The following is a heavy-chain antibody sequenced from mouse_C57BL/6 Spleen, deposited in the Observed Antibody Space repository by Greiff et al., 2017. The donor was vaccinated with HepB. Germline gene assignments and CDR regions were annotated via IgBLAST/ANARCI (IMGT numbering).Heavy chain of an antibody. CDR3: TATVVARGYFDY. J-gene: IGHJ2*01. CDR1: GFTFSNYW. Sequence: EVKLVESGGGLVQPGGSMKLSCVASGFTFSNYWMNWVRQSPEKGLEWVAQIRLKSDNYATHYAESVKGRFTISRDDSKSSVYLQMNNLRAEDTGIYYCTATVVARGYFDYWGQGTTLTVSS. CDR2: IRLKSDNYAT. D-gene: IGHD1-1*01. V-gene: IGHV6-3*01.